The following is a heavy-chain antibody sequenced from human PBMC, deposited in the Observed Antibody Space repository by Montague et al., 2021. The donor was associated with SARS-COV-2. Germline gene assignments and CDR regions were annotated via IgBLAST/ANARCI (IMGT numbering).Heavy chain of an antibody. Sequence: SETLSLTCAVSGGSFSSYYWSWIRQPPGKGLEWIAEINHSGSPNYNPSLKSRVTMSVDTSKNQFSLKLNSVTVADTAVYYCARLAYCGADCFSGWEISFDSWGQGTLVTVSS. CDR3: ARLAYCGADCFSGWEISFDS. J-gene: IGHJ4*02. CDR2: INHSGSP. D-gene: IGHD2-21*02. CDR1: GGSFSSYY. V-gene: IGHV4-34*01.